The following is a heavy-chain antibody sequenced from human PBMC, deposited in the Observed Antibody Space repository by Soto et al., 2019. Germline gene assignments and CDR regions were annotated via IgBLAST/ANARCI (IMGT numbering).Heavy chain of an antibody. CDR1: GFTFSGYA. CDR2: ISGSGGST. D-gene: IGHD6-19*01. CDR3: AKDGVAVAGTIDY. V-gene: IGHV3-23*01. J-gene: IGHJ4*02. Sequence: WGSLRLRWAAFGFTFSGYAVSCVRQAPGKGLEWVSAISGSGGSTYYADSVKGRFTISRDNSKNTLYLQMNSLRAEDTAVYYCAKDGVAVAGTIDYWGQGTLVPAPQ.